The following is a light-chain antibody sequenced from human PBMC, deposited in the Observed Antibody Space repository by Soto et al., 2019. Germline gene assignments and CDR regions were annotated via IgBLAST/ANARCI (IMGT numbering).Light chain of an antibody. CDR3: QQYGSSPFT. J-gene: IGKJ3*01. CDR1: QSVSSSY. V-gene: IGKV3-20*01. CDR2: GAS. Sequence: ESVLTQSPGTLSMSPGERATLSCRASQSVSSSYSAWYQQRPGQAPRPLIYGASSRATGIPDRFSGSGSGTDFTLTISRLEPEDFAVYYCQQYGSSPFTFGPGTKVDIK.